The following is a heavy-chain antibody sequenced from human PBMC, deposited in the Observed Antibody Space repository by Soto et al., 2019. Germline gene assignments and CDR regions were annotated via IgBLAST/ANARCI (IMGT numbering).Heavy chain of an antibody. J-gene: IGHJ6*02. CDR2: ISYDGSNK. D-gene: IGHD5-18*01. CDR1: GFTFSSYG. V-gene: IGHV3-30*18. CDR3: AKEGYSYDVPYGMDV. Sequence: AGGSLRLSCAASGFTFSSYGMHWVRQAPGKGLEWVAVISYDGSNKYYADSVKGRFTISRDNSKNTLYLQMNSLRAEDTAVYYCAKEGYSYDVPYGMDVWGQGTTVTVSS.